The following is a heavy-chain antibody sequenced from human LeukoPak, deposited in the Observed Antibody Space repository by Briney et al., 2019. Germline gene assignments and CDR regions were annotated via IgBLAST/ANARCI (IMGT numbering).Heavy chain of an antibody. CDR1: GFTFSSYW. CDR3: ARDKLGGSMAGSNFDY. CDR2: INSDGSRT. V-gene: IGHV3-74*01. D-gene: IGHD6-19*01. Sequence: GGSLRLSCAASGFTFSSYWMHWVRQAPGKGLVWVSRINSDGSRTSYADSVKGRFTISRDNAKKSLYLQMNSLRAEDTAVYYCARDKLGGSMAGSNFDYWGQGTLVTVSS. J-gene: IGHJ4*02.